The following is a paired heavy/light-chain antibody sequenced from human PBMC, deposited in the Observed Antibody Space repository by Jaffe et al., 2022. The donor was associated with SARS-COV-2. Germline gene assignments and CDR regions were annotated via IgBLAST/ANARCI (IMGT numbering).Light chain of an antibody. CDR2: AAS. V-gene: IGKV1D-8*01. J-gene: IGKJ1*01. Sequence: VIWMTQSPSLLSASTGDRVTISCRMSQGISSYLAWYQQKPGKAPELLIYAASTLQSGVPSRFSGSGSGTDFTLTISCLQSEDFATYYCQQYYSFPWTFGQGTKVEIK. CDR3: QQYYSFPWT. CDR1: QGISSY.
Heavy chain of an antibody. CDR1: GFTFSSYE. V-gene: IGHV3-48*03. J-gene: IGHJ6*02. Sequence: EVQLVESGGGLVQPGGSLRLSCAASGFTFSSYEMNWVRQAPGKGLEWVSYISSSGSTIYYADSVKGRFTISRDNAKNSLYLQMNSLRAEDTAVYYCARIPTVTKDLNYYGMDVWGQGTTVTVSS. D-gene: IGHD4-4*01. CDR3: ARIPTVTKDLNYYGMDV. CDR2: ISSSGSTI.